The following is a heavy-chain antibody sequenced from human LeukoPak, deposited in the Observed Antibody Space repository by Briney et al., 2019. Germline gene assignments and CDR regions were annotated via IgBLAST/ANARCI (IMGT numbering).Heavy chain of an antibody. Sequence: ASVKVSCQTSGYTFTSYGISWVRQAPRQGLEWVGWISAYTGDTKYAQKFQGRVSMTIDTSASTAYMELRSLKSDDTAVYYCARFDDTGYVIRVWGQGTLVTVSS. CDR2: ISAYTGDT. V-gene: IGHV1-18*01. CDR1: GYTFTSYG. D-gene: IGHD3-9*01. J-gene: IGHJ4*02. CDR3: ARFDDTGYVIRV.